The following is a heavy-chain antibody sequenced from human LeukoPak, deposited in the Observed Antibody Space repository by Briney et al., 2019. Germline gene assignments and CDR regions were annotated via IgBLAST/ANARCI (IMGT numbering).Heavy chain of an antibody. J-gene: IGHJ4*02. V-gene: IGHV3-30*14. Sequence: GGSLRLSCAASGFTFSSYAMHWVRQAPGKGLEWVAVISYDGSNKYYADSVKDRFTISRDNSKNTLYLQMNSLRAEDTAVYYRARQIPSADHLDYWGQGTLVTVSS. D-gene: IGHD1-26*01. CDR1: GFTFSSYA. CDR3: ARQIPSADHLDY. CDR2: ISYDGSNK.